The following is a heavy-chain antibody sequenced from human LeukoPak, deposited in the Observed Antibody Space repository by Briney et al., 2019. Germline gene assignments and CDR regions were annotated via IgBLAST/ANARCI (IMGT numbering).Heavy chain of an antibody. V-gene: IGHV3-13*01. D-gene: IGHD1-1*01. CDR2: IGTTSDT. CDR1: GFTFSSFD. Sequence: GGSLRLSCAASGFTFSSFDMHWVRQPTGQGLEWVSTIGTTSDTYYPGSVEGRFTLSRDNAKNSMYLQMNSLTAGDTAVYYCARGPPRGKYYYMDVWGQGTMVTVSS. CDR3: ARGPPRGKYYYMDV. J-gene: IGHJ6*03.